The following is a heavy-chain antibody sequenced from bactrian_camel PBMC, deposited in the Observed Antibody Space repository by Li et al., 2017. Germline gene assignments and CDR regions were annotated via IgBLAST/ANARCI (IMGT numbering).Heavy chain of an antibody. CDR1: GFQFSDYP. CDR2: IAYDGWVT. D-gene: IGHD4*01. Sequence: DVQLVESGGGLVPPGGSLRLSCAASGFQFSDYPMSWVRQAPGKGLEWVAQIAYDGWVTRYHDSAKGRFTISRDNARNTLYLQMNSLKPEDTAMYYCAASHSFILTPRFYRLESSDYPYRGQGTQVTVS. J-gene: IGHJ4*01. V-gene: IGHV3S42*01. CDR3: AASHSFILTPRFYRLESSDYPY.